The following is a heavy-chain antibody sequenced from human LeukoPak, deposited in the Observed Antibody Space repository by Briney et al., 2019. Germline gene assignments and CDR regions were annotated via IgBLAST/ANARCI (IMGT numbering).Heavy chain of an antibody. CDR1: GFTVSTNS. CDR2: ISSSGSTI. CDR3: ARAAVSGWYELDY. Sequence: PGGSLRLSCTVSGFTVSTNSMSWVRQAPGKGLEWVSYISSSGSTIYYADSVKGRFTISRDNAKNSLYLQMNSLRAEDTAVYYCARAAVSGWYELDYWGQGTLVTVSS. D-gene: IGHD6-19*01. J-gene: IGHJ4*02. V-gene: IGHV3-11*04.